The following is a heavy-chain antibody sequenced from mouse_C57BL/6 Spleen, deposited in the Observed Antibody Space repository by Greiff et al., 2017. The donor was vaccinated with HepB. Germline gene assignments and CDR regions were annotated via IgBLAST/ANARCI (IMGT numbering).Heavy chain of an antibody. V-gene: IGHV1-82*01. CDR2: IYPGDGDT. CDR3: ARGHYGSSWFAY. CDR1: GYAFSSSW. D-gene: IGHD1-1*01. J-gene: IGHJ3*01. Sequence: QVQLKESGPELVKPGASVKISCKASGYAFSSSWMNWVKQRPGKGLEWIGRIYPGDGDTNYNGKFKGKATLAADKSSSTAYMQLSSLTSEDSAVFFCARGHYGSSWFAYWGQGTLVTVSA.